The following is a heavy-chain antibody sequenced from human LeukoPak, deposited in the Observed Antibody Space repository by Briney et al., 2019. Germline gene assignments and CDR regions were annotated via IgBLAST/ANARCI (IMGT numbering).Heavy chain of an antibody. D-gene: IGHD3-10*01. CDR2: IFSAGDT. Sequence: GGSLRLSCAASGFTFSNYDMHWVRQPPGNGLEWVSGIFSAGDTYYPGSVKGRFTISRDNAKNSLYLQMNSLRAEDTAVYYCAREGTYYYGSGSYYKGSYWFDPWGEGTLVTVSS. CDR3: AREGTYYYGSGSYYKGSYWFDP. J-gene: IGHJ5*02. V-gene: IGHV3-13*01. CDR1: GFTFSNYD.